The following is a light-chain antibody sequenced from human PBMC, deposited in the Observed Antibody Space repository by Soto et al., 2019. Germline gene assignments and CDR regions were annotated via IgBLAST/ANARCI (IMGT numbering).Light chain of an antibody. V-gene: IGLV2-14*01. CDR3: TSYSNISPLV. CDR1: SSDVGGYKY. J-gene: IGLJ2*01. CDR2: EVS. Sequence: QSVLTQPASVSGSPGQSITISCTGTSSDVGGYKYGSWYQQYPGKVPKLLIYEVSNLPSGVSYRFSGSKSGNTASLTISGLQAEDEADYHCTSYSNISPLVFGGGTKVTVL.